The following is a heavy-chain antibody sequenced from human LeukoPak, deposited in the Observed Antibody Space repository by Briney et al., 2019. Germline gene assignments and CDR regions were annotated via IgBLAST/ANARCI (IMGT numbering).Heavy chain of an antibody. V-gene: IGHV4-38-2*02. CDR3: ARSGGYCSGGSCYSGYYYYYMDV. D-gene: IGHD2-15*01. CDR2: IYHSGST. Sequence: KPSETLSLTCTVSGYSISSGYYWGWIRQPPGKGLEWIGSIYHSGSTYYNPSLKSRVTISVDTAKNQFSLKLSSVTAADTAVYYCARSGGYCSGGSCYSGYYYYYMDVWGKGTTVTVSS. J-gene: IGHJ6*03. CDR1: GYSISSGYY.